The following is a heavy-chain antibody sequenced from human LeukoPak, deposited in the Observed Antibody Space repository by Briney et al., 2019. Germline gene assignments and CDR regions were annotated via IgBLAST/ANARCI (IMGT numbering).Heavy chain of an antibody. V-gene: IGHV1-2*06. D-gene: IGHD4-17*01. CDR1: GYTFTGYY. CDR3: ARELYGDYVLFGY. J-gene: IGHJ4*02. Sequence: EASVKVSCTASGYTFTGYYMHWVRQAPGQGLEWMGRINPNSGGTNYAQKFQGRVTMTRDTSISTAYMELSRLRSDDTAVYYCARELYGDYVLFGYWGQGTLVTVSS. CDR2: INPNSGGT.